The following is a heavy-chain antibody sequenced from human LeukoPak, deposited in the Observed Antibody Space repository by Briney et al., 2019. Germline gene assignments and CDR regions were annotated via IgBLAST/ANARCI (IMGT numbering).Heavy chain of an antibody. D-gene: IGHD3-16*02. Sequence: SETLSLTCTVSGGSISSYYWSWIRQPPGKGLEWIGYIYYSGSTNYNPSLKSRVTMSVDTSKNQFSLKLSSVTAADTAVYYCARDSNYDYVWGSYRYYFDYWGQGTLVTVSS. V-gene: IGHV4-59*12. CDR2: IYYSGST. CDR1: GGSISSYY. CDR3: ARDSNYDYVWGSYRYYFDY. J-gene: IGHJ4*02.